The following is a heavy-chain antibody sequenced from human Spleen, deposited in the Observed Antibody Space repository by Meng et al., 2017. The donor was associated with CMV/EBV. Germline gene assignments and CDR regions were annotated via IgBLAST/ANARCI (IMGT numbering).Heavy chain of an antibody. Sequence: GGSLRLSCAASGFTFSDYSMSWIRQAPGKGLEWVSYISSSGFTIFYGDSVKGRFTISRDNARNSLYLQMNSLRAEDTAVYYCARVAAAGRGMDVWGQGTTVTVSS. CDR1: GFTFSDYS. D-gene: IGHD6-13*01. CDR3: ARVAAAGRGMDV. J-gene: IGHJ6*02. V-gene: IGHV3-11*01. CDR2: ISSSGFTI.